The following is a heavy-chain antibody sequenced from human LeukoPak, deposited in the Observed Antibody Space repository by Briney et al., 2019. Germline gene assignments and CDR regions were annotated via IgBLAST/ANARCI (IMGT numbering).Heavy chain of an antibody. CDR2: IYYSGST. Sequence: PSETLSLTCTVSGGSISSSSYYWGWIRQPPGKGLEWIGSIYYSGSTNYNPSLKRRVTISVDTSKNKFSLKLSSVTAADPAVYYCARGLGYYDSSVGYWGQGTLVTVSS. CDR1: GGSISSSSYY. D-gene: IGHD3-22*01. V-gene: IGHV4-39*07. CDR3: ARGLGYYDSSVGY. J-gene: IGHJ4*02.